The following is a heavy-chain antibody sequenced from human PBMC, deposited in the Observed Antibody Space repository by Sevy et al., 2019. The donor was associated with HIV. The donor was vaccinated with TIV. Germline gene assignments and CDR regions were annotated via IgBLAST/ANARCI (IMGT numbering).Heavy chain of an antibody. CDR1: GGSISSYY. Sequence: SETLSLTCTVSGGSISSYYWSWIRQPPGKGLEWIGSIYYSGFINYNPSLNSRVTISLDTPKNQFSLKLGSVTAADTAVYYCARQGVTIFGVVDDYYYYGMDVWGQGTPVTVSS. V-gene: IGHV4-59*08. CDR2: IYYSGFI. D-gene: IGHD3-3*01. CDR3: ARQGVTIFGVVDDYYYYGMDV. J-gene: IGHJ6*02.